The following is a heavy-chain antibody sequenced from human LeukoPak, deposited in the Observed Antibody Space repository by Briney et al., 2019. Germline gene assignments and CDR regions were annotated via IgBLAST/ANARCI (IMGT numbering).Heavy chain of an antibody. CDR2: IYHGGST. Sequence: PSETLSLTCTVSGYSISSGYYWGWIRQPPGEGLEWIASIYHGGSTYYNLSLKSRVTISVDTSKNQFSLKLSSVTAADTAVYYCARDGRIRFPVTNWIDPWGQGTLVTVST. CDR1: GYSISSGYY. D-gene: IGHD3-3*01. V-gene: IGHV4-38-2*02. J-gene: IGHJ5*02. CDR3: ARDGRIRFPVTNWIDP.